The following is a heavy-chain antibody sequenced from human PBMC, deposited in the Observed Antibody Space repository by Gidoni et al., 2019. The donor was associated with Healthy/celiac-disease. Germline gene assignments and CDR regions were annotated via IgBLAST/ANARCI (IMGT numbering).Heavy chain of an antibody. V-gene: IGHV3-23*01. CDR3: AKAGAEGTILTYYYYMDV. D-gene: IGHD3-9*01. CDR2: ISGSGGST. J-gene: IGHJ6*03. Sequence: EVQLLESGGGLVQPGGSLSLSCAASGFTFSSYAMSWVRQAPGKGLEWVSAISGSGGSTYYADSVKGRFTISRDNSKNTLYLQMNSLRAEDTAVYYCAKAGAEGTILTYYYYMDVWGKGTTVTVSS. CDR1: GFTFSSYA.